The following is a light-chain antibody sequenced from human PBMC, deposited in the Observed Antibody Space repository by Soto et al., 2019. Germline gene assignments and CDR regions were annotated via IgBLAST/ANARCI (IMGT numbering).Light chain of an antibody. V-gene: IGKV3-20*01. J-gene: IGKJ5*01. CDR2: GAY. CDR3: QHYQSGHPIT. CDR1: QSVGTR. Sequence: EILLTQSPDTLSLSPGDSATLSCRAAQSVGTRLAWYQHKTGQAPRLLISGAYSRATGIPDRFTGSGSETSFTLTISRLEPEDFALYYCQHYQSGHPITFGQGTRLEIK.